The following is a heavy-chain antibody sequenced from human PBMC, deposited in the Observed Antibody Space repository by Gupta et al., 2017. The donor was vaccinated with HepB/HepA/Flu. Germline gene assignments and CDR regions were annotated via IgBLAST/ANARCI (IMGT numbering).Heavy chain of an antibody. CDR2: ISPSDSDT. V-gene: IGHV5-51*01. D-gene: IGHD3-10*01. J-gene: IGHJ4*01. CDR3: ARVEGTSYYYGSGTHFPLDF. Sequence: EVQLVQSGTEVKKPGESLKISCKGSGYSFTRYWIGWVRQVPGKGLEWMGIISPSDSDTRYSPSFEGQVTISVDKSISTTYLQWSSLKASDTAIYYCARVEGTSYYYGSGTHFPLDFWGHGTLVAVSS. CDR1: GYSFTRYW.